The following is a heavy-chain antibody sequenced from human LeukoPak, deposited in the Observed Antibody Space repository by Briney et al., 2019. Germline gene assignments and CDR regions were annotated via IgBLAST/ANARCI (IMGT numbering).Heavy chain of an antibody. D-gene: IGHD4-17*01. J-gene: IGHJ6*02. CDR3: AKAPTTVTYHGMDV. Sequence: PGASLRLSCAASGFTFSSYAMSWVRQAPGKGLEWVSAISGSGGSTYYADSVKGRFTISRDNSKNTLYLQMNSLRAEDTAVYYCAKAPTTVTYHGMDVWGQGTTVTVSS. CDR1: GFTFSSYA. V-gene: IGHV3-23*01. CDR2: ISGSGGST.